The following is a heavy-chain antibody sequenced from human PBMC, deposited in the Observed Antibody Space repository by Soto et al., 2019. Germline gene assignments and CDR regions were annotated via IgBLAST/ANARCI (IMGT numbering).Heavy chain of an antibody. CDR3: AREGMSYNDSSGYWVRSGMDI. Sequence: QVKLQESGPGLVKPSQTLSLTCTVSGGSISSGGYYWSWIRQHPGKGLEWIGYIYYSGNTYYNPSIKSRVTISIDTSKNQYSLKLSTVTAADTAVDYCAREGMSYNDSSGYWVRSGMDIWGQGTTVTVSS. D-gene: IGHD3-22*01. V-gene: IGHV4-31*03. CDR2: IYYSGNT. J-gene: IGHJ6*02. CDR1: GGSISSGGYY.